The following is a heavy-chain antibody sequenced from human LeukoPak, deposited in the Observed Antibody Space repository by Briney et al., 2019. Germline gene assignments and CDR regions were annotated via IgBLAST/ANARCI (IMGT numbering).Heavy chain of an antibody. CDR2: IKFSGIT. CDR1: GGSISGSSSY. CDR3: ARFGVFWTMIVVVTNAFDI. J-gene: IGHJ3*02. D-gene: IGHD3-22*01. Sequence: PETLCLTCTVSGGSISGSSSYWGWIRQPPRKGLEWLGRIKFSGITYYNPSLKSRVTISVDTSKTQSSLKLSSVTAADTAVYYCARFGVFWTMIVVVTNAFDIWGQGTMGTVSS. V-gene: IGHV4-39*01.